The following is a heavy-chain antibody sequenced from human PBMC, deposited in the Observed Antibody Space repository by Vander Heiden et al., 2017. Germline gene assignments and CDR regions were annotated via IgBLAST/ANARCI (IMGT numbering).Heavy chain of an antibody. Sequence: QVQLVQSGAEVKKPGASVKVSCRASGYTFTRYDINWVRQATGQGLEWMGRVNPISGGTDYAQQLKGRVTMTRNTSINTVYMELSSLRSEDTAVYFCAKDLHCSSPSCSTLENDYGMDIWGQGTTVTVSS. CDR1: GYTFTRYD. D-gene: IGHD2-2*02. CDR2: VNPISGGT. J-gene: IGHJ6*02. CDR3: AKDLHCSSPSCSTLENDYGMDI. V-gene: IGHV1-8*01.